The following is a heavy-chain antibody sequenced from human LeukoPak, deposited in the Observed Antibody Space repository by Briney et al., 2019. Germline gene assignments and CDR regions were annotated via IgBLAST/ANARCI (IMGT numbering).Heavy chain of an antibody. D-gene: IGHD1-1*01. CDR3: ARGRQLTDY. V-gene: IGHV1-8*02. J-gene: IGHJ4*02. Sequence: ASVKVSCKSSGYTFTDYYLHWVRQATGQGLEWMGWMNPNSGNTGYAQKFQGRVTMTRNTSISTAYMELSSLRSEDTAVYYCARGRQLTDYWGQGTLVTVSS. CDR2: MNPNSGNT. CDR1: GYTFTDYY.